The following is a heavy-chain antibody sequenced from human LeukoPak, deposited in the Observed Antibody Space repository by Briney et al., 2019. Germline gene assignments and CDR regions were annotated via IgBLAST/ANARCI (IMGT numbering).Heavy chain of an antibody. Sequence: GASVKVSCKASGCTFTSYGISWVRQAPGQGLEWMGWISAYNGNTNYAQKLQGRVTMTTDTSTSAAYMELRSLRSDDTAVYYCARDLRGDQFDYWGQGTLVTVSS. CDR1: GCTFTSYG. V-gene: IGHV1-18*01. CDR2: ISAYNGNT. J-gene: IGHJ4*02. CDR3: ARDLRGDQFDY. D-gene: IGHD3-16*01.